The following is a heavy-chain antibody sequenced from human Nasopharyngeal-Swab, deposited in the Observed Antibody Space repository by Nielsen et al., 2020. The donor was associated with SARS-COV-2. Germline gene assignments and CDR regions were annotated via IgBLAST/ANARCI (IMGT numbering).Heavy chain of an antibody. Sequence: GESLKISCQASGYTFTSFWIGWVRQMPGKGLEWMGIIFPGDSETRYSPSFQGQVTISADKSITTAYLQWRSLKALDTAMYYCARPGGYCSGGNCYSAEYFQYWGQGTLVTVSS. CDR2: IFPGDSET. J-gene: IGHJ1*01. CDR1: GYTFTSFW. CDR3: ARPGGYCSGGNCYSAEYFQY. D-gene: IGHD2-15*01. V-gene: IGHV5-51*01.